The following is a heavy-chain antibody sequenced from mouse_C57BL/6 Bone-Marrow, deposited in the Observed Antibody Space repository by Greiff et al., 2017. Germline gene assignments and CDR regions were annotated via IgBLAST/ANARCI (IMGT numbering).Heavy chain of an antibody. Sequence: QVQLQQSGAELVRPGASVKLSCKASGYTFTSYWMNWVKQRPGQGLEWIGNIYPTSGNTHYNQKFKGKATLTVDKSSSTAYVELSSLKSKDSAVYYCARGGDYGSRFGYWCQGTLVTVSA. CDR2: IYPTSGNT. CDR3: ARGGDYGSRFGY. D-gene: IGHD1-1*01. CDR1: GYTFTSYW. V-gene: IGHV1-61*01. J-gene: IGHJ3*01.